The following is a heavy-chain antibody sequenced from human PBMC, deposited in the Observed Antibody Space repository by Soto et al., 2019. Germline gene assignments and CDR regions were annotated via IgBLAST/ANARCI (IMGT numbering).Heavy chain of an antibody. CDR3: AKAGDYGDYAGENWFDS. CDR1: GFTFFAYW. CDR2: INSDGRHT. Sequence: EVQLVESGGGLVQPGGSLRLSCAASGFTFFAYWIHWVRQVPGKGLVWVSRINSDGRHTSYADSVRGRFTISRDNSKNPVYLPMNSLTAADTAVYYCAKAGDYGDYAGENWFDSWGQGSLVTVSS. V-gene: IGHV3-74*01. J-gene: IGHJ5*01. D-gene: IGHD4-17*01.